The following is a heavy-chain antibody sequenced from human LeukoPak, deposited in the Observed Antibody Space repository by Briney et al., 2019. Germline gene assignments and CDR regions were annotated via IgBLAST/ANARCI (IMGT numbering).Heavy chain of an antibody. CDR1: GFTFSSYS. D-gene: IGHD1-14*01. CDR2: ISSSSSTI. J-gene: IGHJ6*03. CDR3: ARAPQRDYYYMDV. V-gene: IGHV3-48*01. Sequence: GGSLRLSCAASGFTFSSYSMNWVRQAPGKGLEWVSYISSSSSTIYYADSVKGRFTISRDNAKNSLYLQMNSLRAEDTAVYYCARAPQRDYYYMDVWGKGTTVTVSS.